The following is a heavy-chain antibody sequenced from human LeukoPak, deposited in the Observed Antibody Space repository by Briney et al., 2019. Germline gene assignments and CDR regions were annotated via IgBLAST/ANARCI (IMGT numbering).Heavy chain of an antibody. J-gene: IGHJ5*02. V-gene: IGHV5-10-1*01. CDR3: ARQEWQLVLLSHP. D-gene: IGHD6-13*01. CDR1: GYSFTSYW. CDR2: IDPSDSYT. Sequence: GESLKISCKGSGYSFTSYWISWVRQMPGKGLEWMGRIDPSDSYTNYSPSFQGHVTISADKSISTAYLQWSSLKASDTAMYYCARQEWQLVLLSHPWGQGTLVTVSS.